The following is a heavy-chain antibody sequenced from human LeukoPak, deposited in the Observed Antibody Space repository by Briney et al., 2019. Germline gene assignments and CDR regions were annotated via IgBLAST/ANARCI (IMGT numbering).Heavy chain of an antibody. D-gene: IGHD3-16*01. CDR2: ISSSSSYI. CDR1: GFTFSSYS. V-gene: IGHV3-21*01. CDR3: ASVTYGGVDNDY. Sequence: GGSLRLSCAASGFTFSSYSMNWVRQAPGKGLVWVSSISSSSSYIYYADSVKGRFTISRDNAKNSLYLQMNSLRAEDTAVYYCASVTYGGVDNDYWGQGTLVTVSS. J-gene: IGHJ4*02.